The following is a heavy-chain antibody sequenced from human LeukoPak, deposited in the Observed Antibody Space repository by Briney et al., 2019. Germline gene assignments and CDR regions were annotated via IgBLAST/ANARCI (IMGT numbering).Heavy chain of an antibody. V-gene: IGHV3-30*19. CDR3: ARAVTWIDP. Sequence: PGGSLRLSCAASGLIFSTYGMHWVRQAPGKGLEWVAFIQNDGNDKYYADSVKGRFTVSGDNSKNTLDLQMNGLRAEDTAVYYCARAVTWIDPWGQGTLVTVSS. CDR1: GLIFSTYG. J-gene: IGHJ5*02. CDR2: IQNDGNDK.